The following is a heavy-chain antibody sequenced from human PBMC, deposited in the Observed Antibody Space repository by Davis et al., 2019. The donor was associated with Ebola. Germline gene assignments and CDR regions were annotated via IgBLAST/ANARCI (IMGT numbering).Heavy chain of an antibody. J-gene: IGHJ3*02. D-gene: IGHD6-13*01. CDR1: GFTFSTYA. CDR3: AKDQQAKRGLGAFDI. CDR2: LSGSGDST. V-gene: IGHV3-23*01. Sequence: GGSLRLSCAASGFTFSTYAMGWVRQAPGKGLEWVSVLSGSGDSTYYADSVKGRFTISRDNSKNTLYLQMNSLRVEDTAVYYCAKDQQAKRGLGAFDIWGQGTMVTVSS.